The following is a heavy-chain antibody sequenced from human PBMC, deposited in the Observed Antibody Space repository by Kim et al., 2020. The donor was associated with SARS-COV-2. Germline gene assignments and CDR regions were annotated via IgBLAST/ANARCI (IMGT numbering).Heavy chain of an antibody. Sequence: GGSLRLSCAASGFTFSSYSMNWVRQAPGKGLEWISYITSSSNTIYYADSVKGRFTISRDNAKNSLYLQMNSLRDEDTALYYCARVYCSSISCSGINWFDPWGQGTLVTVSS. CDR3: ARVYCSSISCSGINWFDP. D-gene: IGHD2-2*01. CDR1: GFTFSSYS. V-gene: IGHV3-48*02. CDR2: ITSSSNTI. J-gene: IGHJ5*02.